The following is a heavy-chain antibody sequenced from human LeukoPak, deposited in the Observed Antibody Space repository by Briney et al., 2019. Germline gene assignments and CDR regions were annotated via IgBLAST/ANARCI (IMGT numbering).Heavy chain of an antibody. J-gene: IGHJ5*02. CDR3: ARDSPALGYCSSTSCYSFDP. CDR2: ISAYNGNT. V-gene: IGHV1-18*01. D-gene: IGHD2-2*01. Sequence: GASVTVSFKASGYTFTSYGISWVRQAPGQGLEWMGWISAYNGNTNYAQKLQGRVTMTTDKSTSTAYMELRSLRSDDTAVYYCARDSPALGYCSSTSCYSFDPWGQGTLVTVSS. CDR1: GYTFTSYG.